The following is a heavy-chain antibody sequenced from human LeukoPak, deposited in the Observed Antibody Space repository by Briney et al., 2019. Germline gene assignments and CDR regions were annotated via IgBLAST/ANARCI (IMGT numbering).Heavy chain of an antibody. D-gene: IGHD6-6*01. J-gene: IGHJ6*03. CDR1: GGTFSSYA. Sequence: GASVKVSCKASGGTFSSYAISWVRQAPGQGLEWMGGIIPIFGTANYAQKFQGRVTMTEDTSTDTAYMELSSLRSEYTTVYYCATGVYCDPNYYYYYYTDVWGKGTTVTVSS. CDR3: ATGVYCDPNYYYYYYTDV. V-gene: IGHV1-69*06. CDR2: IIPIFGTA.